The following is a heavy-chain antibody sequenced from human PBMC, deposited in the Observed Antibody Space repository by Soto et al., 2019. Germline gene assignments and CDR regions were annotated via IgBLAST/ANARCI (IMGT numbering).Heavy chain of an antibody. V-gene: IGHV3-7*04. J-gene: IGHJ4*02. CDR2: INQDESEK. CDR3: ARTQGWRGSRVALGSQFDY. Sequence: EVQLVESGGDLVQPGGSLRLSCAGSGFIFSSYWMKWVRQAPGKGLEWVANINQDESEKHYVDSVKGRFTISRDNARNSVFLQMNSLRVEDTAVYYCARTQGWRGSRVALGSQFDYWGQGILVTVSS. CDR1: GFIFSSYW. D-gene: IGHD6-13*01.